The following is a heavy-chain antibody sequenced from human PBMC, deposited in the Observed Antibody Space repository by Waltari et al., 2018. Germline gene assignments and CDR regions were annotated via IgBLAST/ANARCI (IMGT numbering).Heavy chain of an antibody. V-gene: IGHV3-21*01. CDR2: ISSSSSYI. D-gene: IGHD6-6*01. Sequence: EVQLVESGGGLVKPGGSLRLSCAASGFTFSSYSMNWVRQAPGKGVEWVSSISSSSSYIYYADSVKGRFTISRDNAKNSLYLQMNSLRAEDTAVYYCARAEYSSSSTAFDIWGQGTMVTVSS. CDR1: GFTFSSYS. CDR3: ARAEYSSSSTAFDI. J-gene: IGHJ3*02.